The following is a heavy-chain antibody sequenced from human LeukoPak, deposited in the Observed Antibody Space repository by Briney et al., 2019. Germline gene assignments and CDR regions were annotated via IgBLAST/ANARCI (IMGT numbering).Heavy chain of an antibody. D-gene: IGHD6-13*01. J-gene: IGHJ4*02. Sequence: ASEKVSCKASGYTFTSYYMHWVRHAPGQRLEWMGIINPNGGSTSYAQKFQGRVTMTRDTSTSTVYMELSSLRSEDTAVYYCARVGSRIAAAGTDYWGQGTLVTVSS. CDR3: ARVGSRIAAAGTDY. CDR1: GYTFTSYY. V-gene: IGHV1-46*01. CDR2: INPNGGST.